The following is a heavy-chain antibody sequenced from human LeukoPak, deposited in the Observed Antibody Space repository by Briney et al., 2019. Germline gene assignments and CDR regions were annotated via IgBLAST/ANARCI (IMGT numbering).Heavy chain of an antibody. J-gene: IGHJ3*02. CDR2: IHYSGNT. D-gene: IGHD5-12*01. CDR1: GGSISNYY. V-gene: IGHV4-59*13. CDR3: ARGYVNANDYAFDI. Sequence: SETLSLTCTVSGGSISNYYWGWLRQPPGKRLEWLGYIHYSGNTNYNPSLKSRVTMSLDASKKRLSLKLSSLTAADAALYYCARGYVNANDYAFDIWGQGTMVTVSS.